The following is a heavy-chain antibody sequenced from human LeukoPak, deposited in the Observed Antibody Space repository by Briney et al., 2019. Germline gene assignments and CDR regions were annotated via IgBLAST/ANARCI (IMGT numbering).Heavy chain of an antibody. CDR1: GFTFSSNY. J-gene: IGHJ3*02. V-gene: IGHV3-66*02. CDR2: IYSGGST. Sequence: GGSLRLSCAASGFTFSSNYMSWVRQAPGKGLEWVSVIYSGGSTYYSDSVKGRFTISRDNSENTLYLQMNSLRAEDTAVYYCARGLGTIFGVVNDAFHIWGQGTMVTVSS. D-gene: IGHD3-3*01. CDR3: ARGLGTIFGVVNDAFHI.